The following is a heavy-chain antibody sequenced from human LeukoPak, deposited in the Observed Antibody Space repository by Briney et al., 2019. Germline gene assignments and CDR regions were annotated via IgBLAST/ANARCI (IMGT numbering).Heavy chain of an antibody. Sequence: PSETLSLTCAVSGGSISSGGYSWSWIRQPPGKGLEWIGYIYHSGSTYYNPSLKSRVTLSVDRSKNQFSLKLSSVTAADTAVYYCARGNDYGDYGNWFDPWGQGTLVTVSS. CDR3: ARGNDYGDYGNWFDP. D-gene: IGHD4-17*01. CDR1: GGSISSGGYS. J-gene: IGHJ5*02. CDR2: IYHSGST. V-gene: IGHV4-30-2*01.